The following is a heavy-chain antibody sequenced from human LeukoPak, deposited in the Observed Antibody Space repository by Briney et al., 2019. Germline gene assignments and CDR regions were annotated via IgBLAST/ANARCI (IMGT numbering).Heavy chain of an antibody. Sequence: SETLSLTCTVSGGSLGSSSYYLGWIRQAPGKGLEWIGTIYFDGNTFYNPSLKSRVTLSIDMSKSQFSLRLASVTAADTAIYYCAAENGNFWIGYHYFEDWGQGSLVSVSS. V-gene: IGHV4-39*01. D-gene: IGHD3-3*01. CDR3: AAENGNFWIGYHYFED. CDR1: GGSLGSSSYY. J-gene: IGHJ4*02. CDR2: IYFDGNT.